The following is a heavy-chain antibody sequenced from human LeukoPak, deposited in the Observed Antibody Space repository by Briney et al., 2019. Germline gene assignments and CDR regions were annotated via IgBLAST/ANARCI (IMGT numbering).Heavy chain of an antibody. J-gene: IGHJ4*02. CDR1: GYTFSSYY. CDR2: INSGRDST. CDR3: ARDVGSGTYMFDF. Sequence: ASVKVSCKASGYTFSSYYIHWVRQAPGQGLEWMGTINSGRDSTSYAQKFQGRVIMTRDTSTSTVDMDLSSLRSDDTAVYYCARDVGSGTYMFDFWGQGTLVTVSS. D-gene: IGHD6-19*01. V-gene: IGHV1-46*01.